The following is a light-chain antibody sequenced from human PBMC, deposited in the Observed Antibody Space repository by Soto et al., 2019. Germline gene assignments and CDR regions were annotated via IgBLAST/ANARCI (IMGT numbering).Light chain of an antibody. CDR3: HQDGT. V-gene: IGKV3D-15*01. CDR1: ESLSTN. CDR2: GAS. Sequence: EILLTQSPATLYVSPGERATLSCRANESLSTNLVWYQQKPGQAPRLLIYGASTRATDVPARFSGSGSGTDFTLTISSLQSEDFAFYYCHQDGTFGRGTRLEIK. J-gene: IGKJ5*01.